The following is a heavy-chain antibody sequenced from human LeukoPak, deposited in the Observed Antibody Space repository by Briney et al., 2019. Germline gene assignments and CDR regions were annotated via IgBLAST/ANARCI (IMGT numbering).Heavy chain of an antibody. Sequence: GGSLRLSCAVSGFIFEDYAMHWVRQGPGKGLEWTSYISWNSDYIAYADSVKGRFTISRDNANNSLYLHMNRLRSEDTAFYFCARASWGSTAPGRNWFDPWGQGTLVTVSS. J-gene: IGHJ5*02. V-gene: IGHV3-9*01. D-gene: IGHD3-16*01. CDR2: ISWNSDYI. CDR3: ARASWGSTAPGRNWFDP. CDR1: GFIFEDYA.